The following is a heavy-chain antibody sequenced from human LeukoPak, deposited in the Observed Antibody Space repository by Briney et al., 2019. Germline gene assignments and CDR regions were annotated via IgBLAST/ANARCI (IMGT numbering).Heavy chain of an antibody. CDR3: AKPTYRGAISYAYYYYGMDV. D-gene: IGHD3-10*01. CDR2: ISGSGGST. V-gene: IGHV3-23*01. Sequence: GGSLRVSCAASGFTFSSYAMNWVRQAPGKGLEWVSGISGSGGSTYYADPVKGRFTISRDNSKNTLSLQMNSLRVEDTAIYYCAKPTYRGAISYAYYYYGMDVWGKGTTVTVSS. CDR1: GFTFSSYA. J-gene: IGHJ6*04.